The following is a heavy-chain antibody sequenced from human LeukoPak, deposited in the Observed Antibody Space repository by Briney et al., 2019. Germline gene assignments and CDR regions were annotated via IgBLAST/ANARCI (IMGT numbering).Heavy chain of an antibody. CDR2: IIPIFGTA. CDR3: ATEAQYLDAFDI. V-gene: IGHV1-69*05. CDR1: GGTFSSYA. Sequence: ASVKVSCKASGGTFSSYAISWVRQAPGQGLERMGRIIPIFGTANYAQKFQGRVTITTDESTSTAYMELSSLRSEDTAVYYCATEAQYLDAFDIWGQGTMVTVSS. D-gene: IGHD2-2*01. J-gene: IGHJ3*02.